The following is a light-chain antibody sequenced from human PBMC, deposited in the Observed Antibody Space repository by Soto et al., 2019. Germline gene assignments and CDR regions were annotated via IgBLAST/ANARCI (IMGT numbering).Light chain of an antibody. V-gene: IGKV1-5*01. Sequence: DIKMTQSPSTLSASVGDRVTITCRASQSISSGLAWYQQKPGKAPKLLIYDASSLESGVPSRFSGSGSGTEFTLTISSLQPDDFATYYCQQYNSYWYTFGQGTKLEIK. CDR2: DAS. J-gene: IGKJ2*01. CDR3: QQYNSYWYT. CDR1: QSISSG.